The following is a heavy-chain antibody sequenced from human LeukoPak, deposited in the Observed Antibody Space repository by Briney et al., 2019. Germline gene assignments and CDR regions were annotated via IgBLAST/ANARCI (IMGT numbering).Heavy chain of an antibody. CDR3: ASEDRDGYSFDY. Sequence: QPGGSLRLSCAASGFTFSSYAMPWVRQAPGKGLEWVAVISYDGSNKYYADSVKGRFTISRDNSKNTLYLQMNSLRAEDTAVYYCASEDRDGYSFDYWGQGTLVTVSS. D-gene: IGHD4-4*01. V-gene: IGHV3-30-3*01. CDR2: ISYDGSNK. CDR1: GFTFSSYA. J-gene: IGHJ4*02.